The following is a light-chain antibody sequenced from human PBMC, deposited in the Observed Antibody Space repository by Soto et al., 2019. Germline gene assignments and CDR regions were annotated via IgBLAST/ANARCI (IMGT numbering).Light chain of an antibody. CDR2: RNN. CDR1: SSNIGSNY. CDR3: AAWDDSLSGRV. V-gene: IGLV1-47*01. J-gene: IGLJ3*02. Sequence: QPVLTQAPSASGTPGQRVTISCSGSSSNIGSNYVYWYQQLPGTAPKLLIYRNNQRPSGVPDRFSGSKSGTSASLAISGLRSDDEADYYCAAWDDSLSGRVFGGGTKVTVL.